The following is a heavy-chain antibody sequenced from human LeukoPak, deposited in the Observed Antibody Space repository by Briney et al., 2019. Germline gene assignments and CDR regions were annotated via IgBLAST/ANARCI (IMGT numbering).Heavy chain of an antibody. Sequence: SETLSLICTVSGGSINSYYWSWIRQPPGKGLEWIGYIYYSGSTNYNPSLKSRVTISVDTSKNQFSLKLSSVTAADTAVYYCARGRLDIAAAGPGLGIWGQGTLVTVSS. CDR2: IYYSGST. CDR1: GGSINSYY. J-gene: IGHJ3*02. CDR3: ARGRLDIAAAGPGLGI. V-gene: IGHV4-59*01. D-gene: IGHD6-13*01.